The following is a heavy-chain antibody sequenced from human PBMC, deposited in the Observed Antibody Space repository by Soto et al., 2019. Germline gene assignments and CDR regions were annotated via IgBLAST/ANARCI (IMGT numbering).Heavy chain of an antibody. J-gene: IGHJ5*02. D-gene: IGHD4-4*01. Sequence: QVQLVQSGAEVKKPGSSVNVSCKASGGTFSSYAISWVRQAPGQGLEWMGGIIPIFGTANYAQKFQGRVTITVDESTSTAYMELSSLRSEDTAVYYCARVGPMTTGRNNWFDPWGQGTLVTVSS. CDR2: IIPIFGTA. V-gene: IGHV1-69*01. CDR3: ARVGPMTTGRNNWFDP. CDR1: GGTFSSYA.